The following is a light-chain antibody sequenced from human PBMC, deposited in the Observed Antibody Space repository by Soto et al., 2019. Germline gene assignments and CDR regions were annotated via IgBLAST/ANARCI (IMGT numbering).Light chain of an antibody. V-gene: IGLV1-40*01. CDR3: QSYDSSLSGYV. Sequence: QSVLTQPPSVSGAPGQRVTISCTGRSSNIGAGYDVHWYQQLPGTAPKRLMYGNNNRPSGVPDRFSGSKSGTSASLAITGLQAEDEADYYCQSYDSSLSGYVFGTGTKLTVL. CDR1: SSNIGAGYD. J-gene: IGLJ1*01. CDR2: GNN.